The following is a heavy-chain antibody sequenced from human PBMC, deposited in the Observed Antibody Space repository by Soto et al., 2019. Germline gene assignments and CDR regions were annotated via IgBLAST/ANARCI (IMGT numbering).Heavy chain of an antibody. CDR1: GYTFSSYG. D-gene: IGHD1-7*01. V-gene: IGHV1-18*01. CDR2: VNTYTGGA. CDR3: ARGNYQTPFDY. Sequence: QVQLVQSGGEVKKSGAAVKVSCKASGYTFSSYGISWVRQAPGQGLEWMGWVNTYTGGANYAQKFQGRVSMTRDTTTSTVYMELRSLTSDDTAVYFCARGNYQTPFDYWGQGTLVTLSS. J-gene: IGHJ4*02.